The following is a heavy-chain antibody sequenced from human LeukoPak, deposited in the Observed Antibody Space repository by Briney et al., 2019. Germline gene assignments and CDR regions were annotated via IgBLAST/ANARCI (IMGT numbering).Heavy chain of an antibody. CDR3: ARGGGGTYWDY. D-gene: IGHD2-15*01. Sequence: GGSLRLSCAASGFTFSDYYMSWIRQAPGKGLEWVSYISSSSTIYYADSVKGRFTISRDNAKNSLYLQMNSLRDDDTAVYYCARGGGGTYWDYWGQGTLVTVSS. V-gene: IGHV3-69-1*01. CDR2: ISSSSTI. CDR1: GFTFSDYY. J-gene: IGHJ4*02.